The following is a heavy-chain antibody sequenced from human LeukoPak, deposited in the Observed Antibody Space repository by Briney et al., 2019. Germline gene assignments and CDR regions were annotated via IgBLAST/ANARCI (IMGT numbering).Heavy chain of an antibody. Sequence: GGSLRLSCAASGFTFSSYSMNWVRQAPGKGLEWVSSISSSSSYIYYADSVKGRFTFSRDNAKNSLYLQMNSLRAEDTAVYYCAREDGYSYGYPFDYWGQGTLVTVSS. CDR3: AREDGYSYGYPFDY. CDR1: GFTFSSYS. J-gene: IGHJ4*02. V-gene: IGHV3-21*01. D-gene: IGHD5-18*01. CDR2: ISSSSSYI.